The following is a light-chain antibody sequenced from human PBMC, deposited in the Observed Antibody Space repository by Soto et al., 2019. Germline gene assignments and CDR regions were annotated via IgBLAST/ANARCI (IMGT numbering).Light chain of an antibody. CDR3: GSITRSSTAV. J-gene: IGLJ1*01. Sequence: QSVLSQPASVSGSPGPSITISCTGTSSDVGGFEYVSWYQHQPGKAPKLIIYDVTKRPSGVSNRFSGSKSGNTASLTISGIQAEDEGDYYCGSITRSSTAVFGTGTKLTVL. CDR2: DVT. CDR1: SSDVGGFEY. V-gene: IGLV2-14*01.